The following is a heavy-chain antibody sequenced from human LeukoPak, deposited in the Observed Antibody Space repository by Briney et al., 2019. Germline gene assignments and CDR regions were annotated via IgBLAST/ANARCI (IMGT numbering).Heavy chain of an antibody. V-gene: IGHV1-2*02. Sequence: AASVKVSCKASGYTFTGYYMHWVRQAPGQGLEWMGWINPNSGGTNYAQKFQGRVTMTRDTSISTAYMELSRLRSDDTAVYYCARVKTDFYCSSTSCALDYWGQGTLVTVSS. CDR1: GYTFTGYY. J-gene: IGHJ4*02. D-gene: IGHD2-2*01. CDR3: ARVKTDFYCSSTSCALDY. CDR2: INPNSGGT.